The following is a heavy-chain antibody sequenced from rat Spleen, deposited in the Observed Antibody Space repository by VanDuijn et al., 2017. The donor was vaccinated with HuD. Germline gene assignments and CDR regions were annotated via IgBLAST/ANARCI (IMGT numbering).Heavy chain of an antibody. D-gene: IGHD1-1*01. V-gene: IGHV5-29*01. CDR1: GFTFSNYG. CDR2: ISNDGYNT. Sequence: EVQLVESGGGLVQPGRSLKLSCAASGFTFSNYGMAWVRQAPTKGLEWVATISNDGYNTFFRDSVKGRFTISRDNAKNTLYLQIDILRSEDTATYSCASHNYNSGPFAFWGQGTLVTVSS. J-gene: IGHJ3*01. CDR3: ASHNYNSGPFAF.